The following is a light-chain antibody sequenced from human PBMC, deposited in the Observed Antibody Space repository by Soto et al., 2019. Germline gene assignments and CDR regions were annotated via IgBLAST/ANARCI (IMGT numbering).Light chain of an antibody. Sequence: QSALTQPASVSGSPGQSITISCTGTSSDVDAYNFVSWYQQHPGKAPKLIIYDVSNRPSGVSNRFSGSKSGNTASLTISGLQAEDETDYYCGSYTTSSNYVYGSGTKLTVL. CDR3: GSYTTSSNYV. CDR2: DVS. CDR1: SSDVDAYNF. V-gene: IGLV2-14*01. J-gene: IGLJ1*01.